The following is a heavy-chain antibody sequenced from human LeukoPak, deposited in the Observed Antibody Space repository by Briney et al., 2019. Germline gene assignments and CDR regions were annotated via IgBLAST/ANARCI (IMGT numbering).Heavy chain of an antibody. CDR3: ANFLPGLPGYCSSTSCFYRDY. Sequence: GGSLRLSCAASGFTFSSYAMSWVRQAPGKGLEWVSAISGSGGSTYYADSVKGRFTISRDNSKNTLYLQMNSLRAEDTAVYYCANFLPGLPGYCSSTSCFYRDYWGQGTLVTVSS. J-gene: IGHJ4*02. CDR1: GFTFSSYA. D-gene: IGHD2-2*01. CDR2: ISGSGGST. V-gene: IGHV3-23*01.